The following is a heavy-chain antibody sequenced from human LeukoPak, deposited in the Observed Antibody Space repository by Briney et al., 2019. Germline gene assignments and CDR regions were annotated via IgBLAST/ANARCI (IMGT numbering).Heavy chain of an antibody. Sequence: GRSLRLSCAVSGFTLSRYALHWVRQAPGKGPEWVAVLSYDRSIKYYADSVKGRFTISRDNSKNTVYLRMTSLRGEDTAVYYCARIGGQDDLEVPFDYGGQGTLVAVSS. D-gene: IGHD3-3*01. CDR1: GFTLSRYA. CDR2: LSYDRSIK. V-gene: IGHV3-30*04. J-gene: IGHJ4*02. CDR3: ARIGGQDDLEVPFDY.